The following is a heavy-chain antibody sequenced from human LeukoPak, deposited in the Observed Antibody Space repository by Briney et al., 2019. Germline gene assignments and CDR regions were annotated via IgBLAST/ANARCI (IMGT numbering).Heavy chain of an antibody. CDR1: GGSISSGGYY. CDR3: ATVGAVADPYFDY. V-gene: IGHV4-31*03. J-gene: IGHJ4*02. D-gene: IGHD6-19*01. Sequence: SETLSLTCTVSGGSISSGGYYWSWIRQPPGKGLEWIGYIYYSGSTYYNPSLKGRVTISVDTSKNQFSLKLSSVTAADTAVYYCATVGAVADPYFDYWGQGTLVTASS. CDR2: IYYSGST.